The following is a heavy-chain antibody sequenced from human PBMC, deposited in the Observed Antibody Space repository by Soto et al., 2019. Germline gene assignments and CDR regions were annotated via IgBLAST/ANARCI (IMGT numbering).Heavy chain of an antibody. CDR3: FLWFGESTSYYYYGTDV. D-gene: IGHD3-10*01. Sequence: SVKVSCKASGGTFSSYAISWVRQAPGQRLEWMGGIIPIFGTANYAQKLQGRVTITADESTSTAYMELSSLRSEDTAVYYCFLWFGESTSYYYYGTDVWGQGTTVTVSS. CDR1: GGTFSSYA. V-gene: IGHV1-69*13. J-gene: IGHJ6*02. CDR2: IIPIFGTA.